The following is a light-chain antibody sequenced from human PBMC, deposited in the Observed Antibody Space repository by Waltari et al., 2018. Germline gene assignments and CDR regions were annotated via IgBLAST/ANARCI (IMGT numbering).Light chain of an antibody. CDR3: SSYTSSSTLNYV. V-gene: IGLV2-14*01. Sequence: QSALTQPASVSGSPGQSITISCTGTSSDVGGYNCVSWYQQHPGKAPKLMIYEVSNRPSGVSNRFSGSKSGNTASLTISGLQAEDEADYYCSSYTSSSTLNYVFGTGTKVTVL. CDR2: EVS. CDR1: SSDVGGYNC. J-gene: IGLJ1*01.